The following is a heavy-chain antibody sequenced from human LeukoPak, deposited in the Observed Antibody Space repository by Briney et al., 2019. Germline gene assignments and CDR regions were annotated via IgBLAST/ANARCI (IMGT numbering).Heavy chain of an antibody. J-gene: IGHJ3*02. D-gene: IGHD3-10*01. CDR2: IYSGGST. CDR3: AAFQPLRGPRAFDI. Sequence: PGGSLRLSCAASGFTVSSNYMSWVRQAPGKGLEWVSVIYSGGSTYYADSVKGRFTISRDNSKNTLYLQMNSLRAEDTAVYYCAAFQPLRGPRAFDIWGQGTMVTVSS. V-gene: IGHV3-66*01. CDR1: GFTVSSNY.